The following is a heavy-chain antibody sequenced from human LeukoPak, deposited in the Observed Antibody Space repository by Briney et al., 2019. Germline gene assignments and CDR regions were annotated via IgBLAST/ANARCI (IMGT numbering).Heavy chain of an antibody. CDR2: INHSGST. Sequence: PSETLSLTCAVYGGSFSGYYWSWIRQPPGKGLEWIGEINHSGSTNYNPSLKSRVTISVDTSKNQFSLKLSSVTAADTAVYYCARGPEIGYCSSTSCYRFDYWGQGTLVTVSS. J-gene: IGHJ4*02. D-gene: IGHD2-2*01. CDR1: GGSFSGYY. V-gene: IGHV4-34*01. CDR3: ARGPEIGYCSSTSCYRFDY.